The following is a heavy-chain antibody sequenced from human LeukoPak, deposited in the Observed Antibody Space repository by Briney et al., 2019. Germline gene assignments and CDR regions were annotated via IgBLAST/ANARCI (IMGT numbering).Heavy chain of an antibody. CDR2: ISVSGGST. Sequence: GGSLRLSSAASGFTFSSYAMSWVRQARGEGLEWVSAISVSGGSTYYADSVKGRFTISRDNSKNTLYLQMNSLRAEDTAVYYCAKGIPEYCSSTSCFKATYYYYYYMDVWGKATTVTVSS. V-gene: IGHV3-23*01. D-gene: IGHD2-2*01. J-gene: IGHJ6*03. CDR1: GFTFSSYA. CDR3: AKGIPEYCSSTSCFKATYYYYYYMDV.